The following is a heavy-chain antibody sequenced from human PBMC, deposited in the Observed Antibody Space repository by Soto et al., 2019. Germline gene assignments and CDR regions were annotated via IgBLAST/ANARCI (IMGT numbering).Heavy chain of an antibody. J-gene: IGHJ4*02. CDR3: ARVGGLAARTFDY. D-gene: IGHD6-6*01. Sequence: SETLSLTCTVSGGSISDFYWSWIRQPPGKGLEWIGYIYYSGSTNYNPSLKSRVTISVDTSKDQFSLNLRSMSPADTAVYYCARVGGLAARTFDYWGPGTLVTVSS. V-gene: IGHV4-59*01. CDR1: GGSISDFY. CDR2: IYYSGST.